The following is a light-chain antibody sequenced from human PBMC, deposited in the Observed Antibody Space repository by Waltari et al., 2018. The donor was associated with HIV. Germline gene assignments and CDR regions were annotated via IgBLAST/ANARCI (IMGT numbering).Light chain of an antibody. Sequence: FMLTQPHSVSESPGQTVTISCPRSSGRIASNYVPWYQQRPGSAPTTVIYEDNQRSSGVPDRFSGSIDSSSNSASLTISGLKTEDEADYYCQSYDSSYWVFGGGTKLAVL. CDR2: EDN. CDR1: SGRIASNY. J-gene: IGLJ3*02. CDR3: QSYDSSYWV. V-gene: IGLV6-57*03.